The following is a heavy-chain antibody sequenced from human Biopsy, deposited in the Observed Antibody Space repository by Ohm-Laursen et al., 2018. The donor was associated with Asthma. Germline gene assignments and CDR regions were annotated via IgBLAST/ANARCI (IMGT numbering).Heavy chain of an antibody. CDR3: ASRGGDFWSGYYMDY. CDR1: GFSFGSFG. Sequence: SLRLSCAATGFSFGSFGMHWVRQVPGKGPEWVALISFDGRYEYYADSVKGRFTISRDNPMKRLYLQMSSLTAEDTAVYYCASRGGDFWSGYYMDYWGQGPLVNVSS. V-gene: IGHV3-30*03. D-gene: IGHD3-3*01. CDR2: ISFDGRYE. J-gene: IGHJ4*02.